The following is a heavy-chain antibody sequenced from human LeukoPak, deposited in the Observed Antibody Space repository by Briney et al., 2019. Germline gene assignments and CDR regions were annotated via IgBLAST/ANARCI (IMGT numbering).Heavy chain of an antibody. CDR2: ISNDGSNK. J-gene: IGHJ4*02. Sequence: GGSLRLSCAASGFTFSNYALDWVRQAPGKGLEWVAVISNDGSNKYYADSVKGRFTISRDNSKNTLYLQMNSLRAEDTAVYYCARISYKGYNSSPFLNFWGQGTLVTVSS. D-gene: IGHD6-13*01. CDR3: ARISYKGYNSSPFLNF. V-gene: IGHV3-30*04. CDR1: GFTFSNYA.